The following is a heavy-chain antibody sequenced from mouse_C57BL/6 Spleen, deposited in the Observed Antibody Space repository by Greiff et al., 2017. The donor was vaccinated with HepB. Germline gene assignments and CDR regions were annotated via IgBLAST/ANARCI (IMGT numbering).Heavy chain of an antibody. Sequence: EVKVVESEGGLVQPGSSMKLSCTASGFTFSDYYMAWVRQVPEKGLEWVANINYDGSSTYYLDSLKSRFIISRDNAKNILYLQMSSLKSEDTATYYCARDGSSLYYGNWYFDVWGTGTTVTVSS. V-gene: IGHV5-16*01. CDR3: ARDGSSLYYGNWYFDV. J-gene: IGHJ1*03. D-gene: IGHD2-1*01. CDR2: INYDGSST. CDR1: GFTFSDYY.